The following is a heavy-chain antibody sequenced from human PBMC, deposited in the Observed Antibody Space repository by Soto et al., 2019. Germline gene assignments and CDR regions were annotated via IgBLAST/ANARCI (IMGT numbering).Heavy chain of an antibody. J-gene: IGHJ4*02. D-gene: IGHD3-22*01. V-gene: IGHV4-4*02. CDR3: ARLIYDSRLNYFYFDF. CDR2: VFHSGDT. Sequence: SETLSLTCVVPGGSISGRNWWSWVRQAPGKGLEWIGEVFHSGDTTYTPSLRSRVTISVDKSKNQFSLKLNSVTAADTAVYYCARLIYDSRLNYFYFDFWGQGALVTVSS. CDR1: GGSISGRNW.